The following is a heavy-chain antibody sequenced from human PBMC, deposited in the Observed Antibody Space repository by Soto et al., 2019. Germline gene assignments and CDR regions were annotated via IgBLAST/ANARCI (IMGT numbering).Heavy chain of an antibody. CDR3: ARARPISPENYYDSREFDY. CDR1: GFTFSSYG. V-gene: IGHV3-33*01. Sequence: PGGSLRLSCAASGFTFSSYGMHWVRQAPGKGLEWVAVIWYDGSNKYYADSVKGRFTISRDNSKNTLYLQMNSLRAEDTAVYYCARARPISPENYYDSREFDYWGQGTLVTVSS. CDR2: IWYDGSNK. D-gene: IGHD3-22*01. J-gene: IGHJ4*02.